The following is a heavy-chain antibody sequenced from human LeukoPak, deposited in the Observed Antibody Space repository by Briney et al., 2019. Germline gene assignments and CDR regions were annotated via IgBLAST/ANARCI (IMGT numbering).Heavy chain of an antibody. V-gene: IGHV3-53*01. CDR2: IYSGGST. CDR3: ARSEPDYDYVWGSYRLNGMDV. J-gene: IGHJ6*02. D-gene: IGHD3-16*02. CDR1: GFTVSSNY. Sequence: PGGSLRLSCAASGFTVSSNYMSWVRQAPGKGVEWVSVIYSGGSTYYADSVKGRFTISRDNSKSTLYLQMNSLRAEDTAVYYCARSEPDYDYVWGSYRLNGMDVWGQGTTVTVSS.